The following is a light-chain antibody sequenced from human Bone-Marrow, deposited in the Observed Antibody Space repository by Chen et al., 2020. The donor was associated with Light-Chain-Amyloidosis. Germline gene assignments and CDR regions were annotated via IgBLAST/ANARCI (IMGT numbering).Light chain of an antibody. CDR3: SSFAGSNKLV. CDR1: SSDIGGYKF. J-gene: IGLJ1*01. V-gene: IGLV2-8*01. Sequence: QSALTQPPSASGSPGQSVSISCTGPSSDIGGYKFVSWYQKHPGKAPKLLIFEVNKRPSGVPDRFSGSKSGNAASLTVSGLQTEDEADYYCSSFAGSNKLVFGTGTQVTVL. CDR2: EVN.